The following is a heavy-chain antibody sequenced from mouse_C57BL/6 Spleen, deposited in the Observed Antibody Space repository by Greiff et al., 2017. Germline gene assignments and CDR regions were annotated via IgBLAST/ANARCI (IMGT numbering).Heavy chain of an antibody. V-gene: IGHV1-26*01. D-gene: IGHD1-1*01. CDR3: ARRSSYWYFDV. J-gene: IGHJ1*03. Sequence: EVQLQQSGPELVKPGASVKISCKASGYTFTDYYMNWVKQSHGKSLEWIGDINPNNGGTSYNQKVKGKATLTVEKSSSTAYMELRSLTSEDSAVYYCARRSSYWYFDVWGTGTTVTVSS. CDR2: INPNNGGT. CDR1: GYTFTDYY.